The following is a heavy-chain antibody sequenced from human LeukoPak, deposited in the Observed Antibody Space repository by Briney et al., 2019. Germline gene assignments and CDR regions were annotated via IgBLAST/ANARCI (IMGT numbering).Heavy chain of an antibody. CDR3: ARDAVVPAAYYYYGMDV. CDR2: INHSGST. CDR1: GGSFSGYY. Sequence: SETLSLTCAVYGGSFSGYYWSWIRQPPGKGLEWIGEINHSGSTNYNPSLKSRVTISVDTSKNQFSLKLSSVTAADTAVYYCARDAVVPAAYYYYGMDVWGQGTTVTVSS. V-gene: IGHV4-34*01. D-gene: IGHD2-2*01. J-gene: IGHJ6*02.